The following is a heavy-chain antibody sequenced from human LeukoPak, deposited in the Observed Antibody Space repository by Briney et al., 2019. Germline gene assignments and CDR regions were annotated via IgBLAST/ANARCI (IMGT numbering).Heavy chain of an antibody. CDR1: GGSFNGYY. J-gene: IGHJ4*02. CDR2: INHSGST. CDR3: ARGQLRLSN. V-gene: IGHV4-34*01. D-gene: IGHD6-25*01. Sequence: LETLSLTCAVYGGSFNGYYWTWIRQPPGKGLEWIGEINHSGSTDYNPSLKSRVTISVDTSKNQFSLKLNSVTAADTAVYYCARGQLRLSNWGQGTLVTVSS.